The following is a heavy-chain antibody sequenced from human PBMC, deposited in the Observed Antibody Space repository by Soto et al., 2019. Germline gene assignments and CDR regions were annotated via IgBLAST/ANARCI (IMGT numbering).Heavy chain of an antibody. CDR1: GGSFSGYY. D-gene: IGHD1-26*01. J-gene: IGHJ6*03. CDR3: ARVPRYRNADYYYYYTDV. V-gene: IGHV4-34*01. Sequence: QVQLQQWGAGLLKPSETLSLTCAVYGGSFSGYYWSWIRQPPGKGLEWIGEINHSGSTNYNPSLKSRVTITVDTSKNQFTLKLSSVTAADTAVYYCARVPRYRNADYYYYYTDVGGKGTTVTVSS. CDR2: INHSGST.